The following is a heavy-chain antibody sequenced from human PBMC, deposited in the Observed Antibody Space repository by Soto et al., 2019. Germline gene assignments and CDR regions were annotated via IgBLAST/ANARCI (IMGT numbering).Heavy chain of an antibody. Sequence: PSETLSLTCAVYGGSFSGYYWSWIRQPPGKGLEWIGEINHSGSTNYNPSLKSRVTISVDTSKNQFSLKLSSVTAADTAVYYCAVKGYSSSWYDAFDIWRQGTMVTVS. D-gene: IGHD6-13*01. J-gene: IGHJ3*02. V-gene: IGHV4-34*01. CDR2: INHSGST. CDR3: AVKGYSSSWYDAFDI. CDR1: GGSFSGYY.